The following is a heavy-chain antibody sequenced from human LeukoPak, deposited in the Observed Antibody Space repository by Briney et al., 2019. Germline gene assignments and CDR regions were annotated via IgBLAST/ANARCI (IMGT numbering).Heavy chain of an antibody. Sequence: GGSLRLSCAASGFTFSNYAMSWVRQAPGKGLEWVSATSGSGASTFYADSVKGRFTISRDNSRNTLYLQMNSLRAEDTALYYCAKGKDTYNYDSSGYYFGEYWGQGTLVTVST. CDR2: TSGSGAST. J-gene: IGHJ4*02. D-gene: IGHD3-22*01. CDR3: AKGKDTYNYDSSGYYFGEY. CDR1: GFTFSNYA. V-gene: IGHV3-23*01.